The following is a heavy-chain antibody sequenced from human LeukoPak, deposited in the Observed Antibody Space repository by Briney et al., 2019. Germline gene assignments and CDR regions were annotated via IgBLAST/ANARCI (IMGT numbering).Heavy chain of an antibody. CDR2: ISSSSSTI. J-gene: IGHJ6*02. V-gene: IGHV3-48*02. CDR3: ARDLKDFWSGYYYYYGMDV. CDR1: GLTFSNYW. D-gene: IGHD3-3*01. Sequence: PGGSLRLSCVASGLTFSNYWMSWVRQAPGKGLEWVSYISSSSSTIYYADSVKGRFTISRDNAKNSLYLQMNSLRDEDTAVYYCARDLKDFWSGYYYYYGMDVWGQGTTVTVSS.